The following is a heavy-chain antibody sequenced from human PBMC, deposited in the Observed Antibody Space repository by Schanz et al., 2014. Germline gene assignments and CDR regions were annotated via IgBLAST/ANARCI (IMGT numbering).Heavy chain of an antibody. CDR1: GFTFSTYW. Sequence: EVQLVESGGGLVQPGGSLRLSCAASGFTFSTYWMHWVRQAPGKGLVWVSHINSDGTTTTYADSVKGRFTISRDNAENTLYLQMNSLRAEDTAVYYCVRDLGGDQTDYWGQGTLVTVSS. CDR3: VRDLGGDQTDY. J-gene: IGHJ4*02. D-gene: IGHD4-17*01. CDR2: INSDGTTT. V-gene: IGHV3-74*01.